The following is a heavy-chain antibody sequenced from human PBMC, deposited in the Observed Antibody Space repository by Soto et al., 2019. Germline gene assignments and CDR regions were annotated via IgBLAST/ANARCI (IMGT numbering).Heavy chain of an antibody. CDR1: GFSLSTSGVG. D-gene: IGHD3-10*01. V-gene: IGHV2-5*02. Sequence: SGPTLVNPTQTLTLTCTFSGFSLSTSGVGVGWIRQPPGKALEWLALIYWDDDKRYSPSLKSRLTITKDTSKNQVVLTMTNMDPVDTATYYCAHNGLWFGEHYYYYVMDGWGQGTTVTVSS. J-gene: IGHJ6*02. CDR2: IYWDDDK. CDR3: AHNGLWFGEHYYYYVMDG.